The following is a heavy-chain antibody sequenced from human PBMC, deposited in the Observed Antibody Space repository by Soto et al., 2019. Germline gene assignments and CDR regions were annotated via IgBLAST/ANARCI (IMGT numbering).Heavy chain of an antibody. D-gene: IGHD5-12*01. CDR2: IVVGSGNT. CDR1: GFTFTSSA. V-gene: IGHV1-58*01. CDR3: AAPPVEMATTSYSYYYGMDV. Sequence: SVKVSCKASGFTFTSSAVQWVRQARGQRLEWIGWIVVGSGNTNYAQKFQERVTITRDMSTSTAYMELSSLRSEDTAVYYCAAPPVEMATTSYSYYYGMDVWGQGTTVTVSS. J-gene: IGHJ6*02.